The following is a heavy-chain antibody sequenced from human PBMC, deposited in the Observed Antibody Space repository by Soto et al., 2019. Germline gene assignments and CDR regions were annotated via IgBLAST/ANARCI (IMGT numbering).Heavy chain of an antibody. CDR1: GFPFSSSW. D-gene: IGHD2-8*02. CDR2: INPEGSAE. Sequence: EMQLVESGGALVQPGGSLRLSCAASGFPFSSSWMAWVRQAPGKGLEWVANINPEGSAEYYVDSVKGRFTISRDNAKNSLYLQMNSLRLGYTALYYCARHGVWCFDFWGQGTLVSISS. V-gene: IGHV3-7*02. J-gene: IGHJ4*02. CDR3: ARHGVWCFDF.